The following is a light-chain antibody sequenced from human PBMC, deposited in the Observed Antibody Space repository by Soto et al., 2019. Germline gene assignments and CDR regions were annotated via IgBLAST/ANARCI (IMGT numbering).Light chain of an antibody. V-gene: IGLV2-11*01. CDR1: SSDVGGYNS. Sequence: QSALTQPRSVSGSPGQSVTISCTGTSSDVGGYNSVSWYQQHPGKAPKLMIYAVTKRPSGVPARFSGSKSGNTASLTISGLQAEDEADYYCSSYTTSATLVFGGGTKVTVL. J-gene: IGLJ3*02. CDR3: SSYTTSATLV. CDR2: AVT.